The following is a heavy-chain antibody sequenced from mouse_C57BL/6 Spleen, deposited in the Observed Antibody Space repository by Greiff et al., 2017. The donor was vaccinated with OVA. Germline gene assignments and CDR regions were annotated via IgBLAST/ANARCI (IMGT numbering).Heavy chain of an antibody. Sequence: QVQLQQPGAELVRPGSSVKLSCKASGYTFTSYWMDWVKQRPGQGLEWIGNIYPSDSETHYNQKFKDKATLTVDKSPSTAYMQLSSLTSEDSAVYYCARLYGSSYWYFDVWGTGTTVTVSS. D-gene: IGHD1-1*01. CDR2: IYPSDSET. J-gene: IGHJ1*03. V-gene: IGHV1-61*01. CDR1: GYTFTSYW. CDR3: ARLYGSSYWYFDV.